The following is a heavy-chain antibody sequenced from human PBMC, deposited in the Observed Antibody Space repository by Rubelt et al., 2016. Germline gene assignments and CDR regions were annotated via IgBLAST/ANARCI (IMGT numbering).Heavy chain of an antibody. CDR2: IYYSGST. J-gene: IGHJ6*02. D-gene: IGHD2-2*03. V-gene: IGHV4-59*08. Sequence: QVQLQQWGAGLLKPSETLSLTCTVSGGSISSYYWSWIRQPPGKGLEWIGYIYYSGSTNYNPSLKSRGTISVDTSKNQFSMKRSAVTAADTAVYYCARLDIVGVPAASYGMDVWGQGTTVTVSS. CDR3: ARLDIVGVPAASYGMDV. CDR1: GGSISSYY.